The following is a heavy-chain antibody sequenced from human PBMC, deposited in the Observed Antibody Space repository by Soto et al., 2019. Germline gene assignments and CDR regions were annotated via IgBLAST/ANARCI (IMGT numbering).Heavy chain of an antibody. J-gene: IGHJ6*02. D-gene: IGHD5-12*01. CDR1: GFTFSSYS. CDR3: ARGEMAKHSYYYYYGLDV. CDR2: ISSSSSYI. V-gene: IGHV3-21*01. Sequence: GGSLILSCAASGFTFSSYSMNWVRQAPGKGLEWVSSISSSSSYIYYADSVKGRFTISRDNAKNSLYLQMNSLRAEDTAVYYCARGEMAKHSYYYYYGLDVWGQGTTVTVSS.